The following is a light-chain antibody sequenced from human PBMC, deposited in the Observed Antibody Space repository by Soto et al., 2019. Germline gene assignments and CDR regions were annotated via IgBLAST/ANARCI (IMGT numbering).Light chain of an antibody. Sequence: EVVLTQSPGTLSLSPGERATLSCRGSQSVSSSYLAWYQQKPGQAPRLLIYDASSRATGVPDRFSGSGSGTDFTLTISRLEPEDFAVYYCQQYGSSPPLTFGGGTKVDIK. CDR2: DAS. J-gene: IGKJ4*01. V-gene: IGKV3-20*01. CDR3: QQYGSSPPLT. CDR1: QSVSSSY.